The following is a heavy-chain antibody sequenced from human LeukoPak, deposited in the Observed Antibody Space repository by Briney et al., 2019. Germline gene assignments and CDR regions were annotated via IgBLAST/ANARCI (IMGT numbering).Heavy chain of an antibody. J-gene: IGHJ6*03. V-gene: IGHV3-23*01. D-gene: IGHD3-3*01. CDR2: ISDSGVGT. Sequence: GGSLRLSCGASGFTFSSYAMSWVRQAPGKGLEWVSGISDSGVGTKHADSVKGRFTISRDNSKNTLYLQMNSLRAEDTAVYYCAKIGRSYDFWTGYYEEEVDYMDVWGKGTTVTISS. CDR3: AKIGRSYDFWTGYYEEEVDYMDV. CDR1: GFTFSSYA.